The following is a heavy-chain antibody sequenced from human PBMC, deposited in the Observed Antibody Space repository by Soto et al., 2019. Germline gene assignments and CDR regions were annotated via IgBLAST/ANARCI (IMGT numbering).Heavy chain of an antibody. CDR3: ARDLVPGYTGFSDY. V-gene: IGHV1-18*01. J-gene: IGHJ4*02. Sequence: ASVKVSCKTSGYTFSNYGINWVRQAPGQGLEWMGWISAYNGNTNFAQKLQGRVSLTTDTSSTTAYMELRSLTSDDTAVYYCARDLVPGYTGFSDYWGQGTLVTVSP. D-gene: IGHD5-12*01. CDR2: ISAYNGNT. CDR1: GYTFSNYG.